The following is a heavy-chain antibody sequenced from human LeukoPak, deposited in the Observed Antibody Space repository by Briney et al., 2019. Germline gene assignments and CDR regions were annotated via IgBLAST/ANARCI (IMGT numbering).Heavy chain of an antibody. Sequence: SQTLSLTCSVSGGSIRSGDYYWNWIRQPPGKGLEWIGYIYYSGSTYYNPSLKSRVTISVDTSKNQFSLRLSSVTAADTAVYYCARHRGGDYNDAFDLWGQGTLVTVSS. J-gene: IGHJ3*01. CDR2: IYYSGST. CDR3: ARHRGGDYNDAFDL. D-gene: IGHD4-17*01. V-gene: IGHV4-30-4*08. CDR1: GGSIRSGDYY.